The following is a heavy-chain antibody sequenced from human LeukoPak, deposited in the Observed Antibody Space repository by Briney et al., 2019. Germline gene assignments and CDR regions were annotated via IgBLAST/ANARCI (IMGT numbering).Heavy chain of an antibody. D-gene: IGHD5-18*01. V-gene: IGHV4-59*08. CDR2: IYYSGTA. J-gene: IGHJ6*03. CDR1: GGSISRYY. CDR3: ARVYTVMGATTIDHYYYYMDV. Sequence: SETLSLTCTVSGGSISRYYWTWIRQPPGKGLEWIGYIYYSGTANYNPSLKSRVTISVDTSKNQISLKLSSVTAADTAIFYCARVYTVMGATTIDHYYYYMDVWGKGTTVTVSS.